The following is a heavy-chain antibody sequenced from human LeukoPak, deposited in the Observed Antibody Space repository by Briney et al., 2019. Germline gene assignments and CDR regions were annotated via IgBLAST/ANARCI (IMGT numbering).Heavy chain of an antibody. CDR1: GFTFSSYS. V-gene: IGHV3-21*01. D-gene: IGHD4-23*01. CDR3: ARERGGGHMDV. Sequence: GGSLRLSCAASGFTFSSYSMNWVRQAPGKGLEWVSSISGSNSYIYYADSMKGRFTISRDNAKNSLYLQMNSLRAEDTAVYYCARERGGGHMDVWGKGTTVTISS. J-gene: IGHJ6*03. CDR2: ISGSNSYI.